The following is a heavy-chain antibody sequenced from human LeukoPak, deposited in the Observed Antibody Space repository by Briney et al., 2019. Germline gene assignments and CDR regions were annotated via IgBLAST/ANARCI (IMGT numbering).Heavy chain of an antibody. J-gene: IGHJ6*03. CDR3: ARDPIAARAGDYYYYMDV. CDR2: IYHSGST. V-gene: IGHV4-4*02. D-gene: IGHD6-6*01. CDR1: GGSISSSNW. Sequence: TASETLSLTCAVSGGSISSSNWWSWVRQPPGKGLEWIGEIYHSGSTNYNPSLKSRVTISVDKSKNQFSLKLSSVTAADTAVYYCARDPIAARAGDYYYYMDVWGKGTTVTVSS.